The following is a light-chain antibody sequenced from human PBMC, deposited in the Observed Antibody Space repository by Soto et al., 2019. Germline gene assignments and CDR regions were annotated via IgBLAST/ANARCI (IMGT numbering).Light chain of an antibody. CDR1: SGDVGGYNY. Sequence: QSALTQPPSASGSPGQSVTISCTGTSGDVGGYNYVSWYQQHPGKAPKLMIYDVNKRPSGVPDRFSASKSGNTAALTVSGLQAADEDDYYCRSHAGSNNPFVFGTGTKVTVL. CDR2: DVN. CDR3: RSHAGSNNPFV. J-gene: IGLJ1*01. V-gene: IGLV2-8*01.